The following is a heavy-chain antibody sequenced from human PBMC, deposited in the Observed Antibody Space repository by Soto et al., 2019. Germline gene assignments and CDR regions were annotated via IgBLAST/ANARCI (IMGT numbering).Heavy chain of an antibody. CDR1: GFPFSDYA. Sequence: GGSLRLSCVASGFPFSDYAMSWVRTAPGKGLEWVSGISPSGASTYYADSVKGRFTISRDSSKNMVYLQMNSLRAEDTAVYYCAKDRSTGWYYFDPWGQGTLVTVSS. CDR3: AKDRSTGWYYFDP. J-gene: IGHJ4*02. CDR2: ISPSGAST. V-gene: IGHV3-23*01. D-gene: IGHD6-19*01.